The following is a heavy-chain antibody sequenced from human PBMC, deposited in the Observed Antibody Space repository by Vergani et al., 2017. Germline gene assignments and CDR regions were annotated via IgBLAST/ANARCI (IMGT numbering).Heavy chain of an antibody. D-gene: IGHD6-6*01. CDR1: GFTFSSYA. J-gene: IGHJ6*03. Sequence: EVQLLESGGGLVQPGGSLRLSCAASGFTFSSYAMSWVRQAPGKGLEWVSAISGSGGSTYYADSVKGRFTISRDNSKNTLYLQMNSLRAEDTAVYCCAKEGSSIAARQVYYYMDVWGKGTTVTVSS. CDR2: ISGSGGST. V-gene: IGHV3-23*01. CDR3: AKEGSSIAARQVYYYMDV.